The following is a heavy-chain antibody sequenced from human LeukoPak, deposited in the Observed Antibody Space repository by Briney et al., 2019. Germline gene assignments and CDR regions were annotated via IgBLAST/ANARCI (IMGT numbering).Heavy chain of an antibody. J-gene: IGHJ4*02. D-gene: IGHD3-22*01. Sequence: GRSLRLSCAASGFTFSSYSMNWVRQAPGKGLEWVSSISSSSSYIYYADSVKGRFTISRDNAKNSLYLQMNSLRAEDTAVYYCARDFMTYYYDSSGYYPTHFDYWGQGTLVTVSS. CDR1: GFTFSSYS. CDR2: ISSSSSYI. CDR3: ARDFMTYYYDSSGYYPTHFDY. V-gene: IGHV3-21*01.